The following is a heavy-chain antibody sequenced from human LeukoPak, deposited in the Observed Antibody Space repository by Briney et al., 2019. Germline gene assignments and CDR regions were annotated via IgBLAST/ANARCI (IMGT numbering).Heavy chain of an antibody. D-gene: IGHD3-9*01. CDR1: GYTFTGYY. CDR3: ARVGSFDWLSPRLPYGMDV. J-gene: IGHJ6*02. V-gene: IGHV1-2*02. Sequence: ASVKVSCKASGYTFTGYYMHWVRQAPGQGLEWMGWINPNSGGTNYAQKLQGRVTMTTDTSTSTAYMELRSLRSDDTAVYYCARVGSFDWLSPRLPYGMDVWGQGTTVTVSS. CDR2: INPNSGGT.